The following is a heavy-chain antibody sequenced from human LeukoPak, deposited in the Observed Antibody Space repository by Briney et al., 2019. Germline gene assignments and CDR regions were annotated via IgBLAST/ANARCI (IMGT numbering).Heavy chain of an antibody. CDR2: INSISTYI. Sequence: GGSLRLSCVGSGFTFSSSSMNWVRQAPGKGLEWVSSINSISTYIYYADSLRGRFTISRDNADNSLYLQMNSLRAEDTAVYYCARDIADTGAIDAFDLWGQGTMVTVSS. D-gene: IGHD5-18*01. J-gene: IGHJ3*01. CDR1: GFTFSSSS. CDR3: ARDIADTGAIDAFDL. V-gene: IGHV3-21*01.